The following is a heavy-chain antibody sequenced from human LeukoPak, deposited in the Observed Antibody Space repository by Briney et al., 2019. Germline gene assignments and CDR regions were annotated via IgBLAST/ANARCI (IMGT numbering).Heavy chain of an antibody. CDR1: GGSISPYY. V-gene: IGHV4-59*01. J-gene: IGHJ5*02. CDR3: ERVRNTAMVRGYNWFDP. Sequence: PSETLSLTCTVSGGSISPYYWSWIRQPPGKGLEWIGYIYYSGSTNYNPSLKSRVTISVDTTKNQFSLKLSSVTAADTAVYYCERVRNTAMVRGYNWFDPWGQGTLVTVSS. D-gene: IGHD5-18*01. CDR2: IYYSGST.